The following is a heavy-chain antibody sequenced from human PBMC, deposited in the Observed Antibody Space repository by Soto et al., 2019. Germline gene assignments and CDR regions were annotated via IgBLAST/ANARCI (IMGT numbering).Heavy chain of an antibody. D-gene: IGHD3-3*01. J-gene: IGHJ5*01. CDR3: AREAGQRLIRWWFDS. CDR1: GGTFSNSA. V-gene: IGHV1-69*12. CDR2: VMPIFGRA. Sequence: QVQLVQSGAEVMKPGSSVKVSCKASGGTFSNSAISWVRQAPGQGLEWMGGVMPIFGRANYAQKFQGRVTITADESTSTVYMELSSLRSEDTAVYYCAREAGQRLIRWWFDSWGQGTLVTVSS.